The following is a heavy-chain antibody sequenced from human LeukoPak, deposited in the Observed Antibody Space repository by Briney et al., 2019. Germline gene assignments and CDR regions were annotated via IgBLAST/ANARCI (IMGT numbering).Heavy chain of an antibody. CDR1: GYTLTELS. D-gene: IGHD2-2*01. J-gene: IGHJ4*02. CDR2: FDPEDGET. Sequence: ASVKVSCKVSGYTLTELSMHWVRQAPGKGLEWMGGFDPEDGETIYAQKFQGRVTMTEDTSTDTAYMELSSLRSEDTAVYYCARAGRTSTGVFDNWGREPWSPSPQ. V-gene: IGHV1-24*01. CDR3: ARAGRTSTGVFDN.